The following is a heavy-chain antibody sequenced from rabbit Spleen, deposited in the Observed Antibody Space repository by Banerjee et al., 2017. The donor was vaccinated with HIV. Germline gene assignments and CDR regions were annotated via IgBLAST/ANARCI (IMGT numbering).Heavy chain of an antibody. V-gene: IGHV1S45*01. CDR2: VNSDTGKS. CDR3: ASDIYGHGGFSL. CDR1: GIDFNTYG. Sequence: QEQLVESGGGLVTLGGSLKLSCKASGIDFNTYGISWVRQAPGKGLEWVGCVNSDTGKSVLATWAKGRLTISRISSTTVTLQMTSLTAADTATYFCASDIYGHGGFSLWGPGTLVTVS. D-gene: IGHD6-1*01. J-gene: IGHJ6*01.